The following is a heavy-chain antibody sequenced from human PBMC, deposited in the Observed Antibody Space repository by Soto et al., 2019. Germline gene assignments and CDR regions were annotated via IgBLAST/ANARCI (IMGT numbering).Heavy chain of an antibody. CDR2: IWYDCSTK. V-gene: IGHV3-33*01. CDR3: ARDLGLPLGGLKNDGFNL. CDR1: GFSFRDCG. J-gene: IGHJ3*01. Sequence: QVQLVESGGGVVQPGRSLRLSCAASGFSFRDCGMHWVRQAPGNELELVSVIWYDCSTKYYVYSVKGRFTISRDTFKNTLYLQKESLSAKDRTVYSCARDLGLPLGGLKNDGFNLWGQGAMGTVSS.